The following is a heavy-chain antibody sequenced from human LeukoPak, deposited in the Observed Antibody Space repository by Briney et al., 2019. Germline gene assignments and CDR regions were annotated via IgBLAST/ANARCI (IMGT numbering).Heavy chain of an antibody. CDR3: VREWSPEGGIEAGGLHY. CDR1: GLTSKNYA. J-gene: IGHJ4*02. CDR2: ISDEETYR. Sequence: GGSLRLSCVASGLTSKNYAMHWVRQTPDKGLEWVAVISDEETYRFHADSVKGRFTISRDSSMDTLYLFMNNLRVDDTAKYYRVREWSPEGGIEAGGLHYWGQGTLVIVSS. V-gene: IGHV3-30*04. D-gene: IGHD2-21*01.